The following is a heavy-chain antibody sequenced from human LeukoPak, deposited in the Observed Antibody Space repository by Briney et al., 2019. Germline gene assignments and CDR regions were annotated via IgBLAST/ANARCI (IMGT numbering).Heavy chain of an antibody. V-gene: IGHV3-48*01. Sequence: PGGSLRLSCAASGFTFSSYSMNWVRQAPGKGLEWVSYISSSSSTIYYADSVKGRFTISRDNAKNSLYLQMNSLRAEDTAVYYCARVGLRFLEWLRIYYYCYMDVWGKGTTVTVSS. CDR3: ARVGLRFLEWLRIYYYCYMDV. CDR2: ISSSSSTI. J-gene: IGHJ6*03. D-gene: IGHD3-3*01. CDR1: GFTFSSYS.